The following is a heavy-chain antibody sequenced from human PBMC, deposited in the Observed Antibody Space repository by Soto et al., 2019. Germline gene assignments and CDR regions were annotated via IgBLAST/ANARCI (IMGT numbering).Heavy chain of an antibody. Sequence: QVQLVESGGGVVQPGRSLRLSCAASGYTFSSFGVHWVRQAPGKGLEWVAVISYDGSLKYYGDSVKGRFTVSRDNSXNXXYLQMNSLRPEDTAVYYCAKDGGGGIVVVAEYFQHWGQGTLVTVSS. J-gene: IGHJ1*01. CDR3: AKDGGGGIVVVAEYFQH. D-gene: IGHD3-22*01. V-gene: IGHV3-30*18. CDR1: GYTFSSFG. CDR2: ISYDGSLK.